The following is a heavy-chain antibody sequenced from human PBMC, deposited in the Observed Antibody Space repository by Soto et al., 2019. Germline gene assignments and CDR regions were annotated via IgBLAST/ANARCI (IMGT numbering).Heavy chain of an antibody. CDR1: GGSISSGVHS. CDR2: IFQREST. V-gene: IGHV4-30-2*01. J-gene: IGHJ5*02. CDR3: ARYNLRLRTFDL. Sequence: QLQLQESGSGLVKPSQTLSLTCAGSGGSISSGVHSWSCIRQTPGKVLEWIGYIFQRESTYYTLSFKSRMTISIDSYKNQFSLKLTYVTAAATAVYYCARYNLRLRTFDLWGQGTLVTVSS. D-gene: IGHD1-20*01.